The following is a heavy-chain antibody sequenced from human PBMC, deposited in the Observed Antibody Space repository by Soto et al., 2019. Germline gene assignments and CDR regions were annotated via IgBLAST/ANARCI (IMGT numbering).Heavy chain of an antibody. Sequence: QVQLQESGPGLVKPSGNLSLTCAVSGGSIISYNWWSWVRQPPGKGLEWIGEIFHSGSTNFNPSLKSRVTISIDKSKNNFSLKLNSVTAADTAIYYCARHERSGQDYWGQGTLVTVSS. CDR1: GGSIISYNW. CDR3: ARHERSGQDY. D-gene: IGHD3-3*01. CDR2: IFHSGST. V-gene: IGHV4-4*02. J-gene: IGHJ4*02.